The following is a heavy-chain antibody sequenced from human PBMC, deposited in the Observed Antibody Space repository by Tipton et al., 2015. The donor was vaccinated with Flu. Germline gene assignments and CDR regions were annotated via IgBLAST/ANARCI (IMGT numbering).Heavy chain of an antibody. Sequence: TLSLTCTVSGGPISSYYWSWIRQPPGKGLEWIGYIYYSGSTNYNPSLKSRVTISVDTSKNQFSLKLSSATAADTAVYYCAREGDSSGHDAFDIWGQGTMVTVSP. J-gene: IGHJ3*02. CDR2: IYYSGST. CDR3: AREGDSSGHDAFDI. V-gene: IGHV4-59*12. D-gene: IGHD3-22*01. CDR1: GGPISSYY.